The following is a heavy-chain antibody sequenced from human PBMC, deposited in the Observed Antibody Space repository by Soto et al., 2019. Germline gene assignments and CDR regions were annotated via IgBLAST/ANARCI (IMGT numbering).Heavy chain of an antibody. CDR3: VRIRYQLPSSVLWLDP. V-gene: IGHV4-4*07. CDR1: GASITGSSY. J-gene: IGHJ5*01. D-gene: IGHD3-16*01. Sequence: PSQTLSLTCTVYGASITGSSYWSWIRQPAGKGLEWIGRFSLSGTTNYNPSLRGRVTMSADVSKNQFSLRLTSVTAADTAMSWCVRIRYQLPSSVLWLDPCGQETPGTVSS. CDR2: FSLSGTT.